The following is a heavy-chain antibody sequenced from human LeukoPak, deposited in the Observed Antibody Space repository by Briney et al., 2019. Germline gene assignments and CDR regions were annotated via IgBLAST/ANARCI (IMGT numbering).Heavy chain of an antibody. Sequence: GGSLRLSCAASGFTFDDYGMSWVRQTPGKGLEWVSGINWNGGRIDYTDSVKGRFTISRDNAKNSLYLQMNSLRAEDTALYHCAIGGYGSGPHDYWGQGTLVTVSS. D-gene: IGHD3-10*01. CDR3: AIGGYGSGPHDY. CDR1: GFTFDDYG. V-gene: IGHV3-20*01. CDR2: INWNGGRI. J-gene: IGHJ4*02.